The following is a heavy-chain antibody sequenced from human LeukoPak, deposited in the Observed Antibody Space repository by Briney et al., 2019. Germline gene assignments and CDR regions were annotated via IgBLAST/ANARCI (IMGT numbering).Heavy chain of an antibody. V-gene: IGHV4-39*01. J-gene: IGHJ4*02. CDR2: FYYSGST. CDR3: ARGRRDGYNLEYFDK. Sequence: SETLSLTCTVSGGSISTYYWGWIRQPPGKGLQWIGSFYYSGSTYYNPSLKSRVTIYVDTSKNQFSLKLSSVTAADTAVYYCARGRRDGYNLEYFDKWGQGTLVTVSS. D-gene: IGHD5-24*01. CDR1: GGSISTYY.